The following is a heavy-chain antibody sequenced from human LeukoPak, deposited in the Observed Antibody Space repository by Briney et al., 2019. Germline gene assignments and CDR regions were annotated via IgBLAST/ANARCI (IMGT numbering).Heavy chain of an antibody. V-gene: IGHV1-69*04. D-gene: IGHD3-10*01. CDR1: GGTFSSYA. CDR2: IIPMVGIV. J-gene: IGHJ4*02. Sequence: SVKVSCKAPGGTFSSYAISWVRQAPGQGLEWMGRIIPMVGIVNYAQKFQGRVTITADKSTSTAYMELSRLRSEDTAVYYCARIWFGESYYFDYWGQGTLVSVSS. CDR3: ARIWFGESYYFDY.